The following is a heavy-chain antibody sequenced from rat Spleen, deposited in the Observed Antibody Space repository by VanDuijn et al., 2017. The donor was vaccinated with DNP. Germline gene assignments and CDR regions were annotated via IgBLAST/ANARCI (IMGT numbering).Heavy chain of an antibody. CDR3: ATDQGTITAPFDS. V-gene: IGHV5-25*01. CDR2: ISYGGDTA. J-gene: IGHJ2*01. CDR1: GFTFTNSD. Sequence: EVQVVESGGGLVQPGRSMTVSCAASGFTFTNSDMAWVRQAPTKGLEWVASISYGGDTAYYRHSVKGRFTISRDYAKSTLYLQMDSLRSEDTATYYCATDQGTITAPFDSWGPGVMVTVSS. D-gene: IGHD1-2*01.